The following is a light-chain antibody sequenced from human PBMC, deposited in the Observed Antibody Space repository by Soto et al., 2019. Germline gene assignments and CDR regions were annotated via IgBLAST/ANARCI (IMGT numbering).Light chain of an antibody. CDR3: QQHIRRPLT. CDR2: GTS. CDR1: QKIYGN. J-gene: IGKJ4*01. Sequence: IVVTQCPTTVSESPGERAALSCRASQKIYGNLAWYQQRPGQAPRLLIYGTSTRATGIPTRFSGSGSGTDFTLTISNLEPEDFAVYYCQQHIRRPLTFGGGTKVDIK. V-gene: IGKV3-15*01.